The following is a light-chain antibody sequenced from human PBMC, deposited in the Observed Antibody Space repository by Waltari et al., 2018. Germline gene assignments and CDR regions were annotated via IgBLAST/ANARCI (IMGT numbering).Light chain of an antibody. CDR1: DIESQR. CDR3: QVWDDVTNSGV. CDR2: YDN. Sequence: SYVLTQPPSVSVDPGKTARLTCGGDDIESQRVHWYQQKPGQAPVLVMFYDNDRPSEIPARFSGSNSGNTATLTITWVEAGDEADYHCQVWDDVTNSGVFGGGTKLTVL. J-gene: IGLJ2*01. V-gene: IGLV3-21*04.